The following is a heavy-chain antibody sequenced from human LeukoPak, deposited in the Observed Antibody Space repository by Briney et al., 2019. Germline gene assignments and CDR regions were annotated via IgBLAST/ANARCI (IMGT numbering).Heavy chain of an antibody. J-gene: IGHJ4*02. D-gene: IGHD6-19*01. V-gene: IGHV4-59*08. CDR1: GASISSYY. CDR3: ATIAVSGTRDVDY. Sequence: PSETLSLTCTVSGASISSYYWSWIRQSPGKGLEWLGYIYYSGSTNYNPSLKSRVTILVDTSKNQFSLKLTSMTAADTAVYYCATIAVSGTRDVDYWGQGTLVTVSS. CDR2: IYYSGST.